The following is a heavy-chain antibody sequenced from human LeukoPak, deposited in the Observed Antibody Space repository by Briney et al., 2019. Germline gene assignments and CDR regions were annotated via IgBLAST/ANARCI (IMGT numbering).Heavy chain of an antibody. CDR1: GGSISSYY. J-gene: IGHJ3*02. D-gene: IGHD3-16*02. Sequence: SETLSLTCTVSGGSISSYYWSWIRQPPGKGLEWIGYIYYSGSTNYNPSLKSRVTISVDTSKNQFSLKLSSVTAADTAAYYCARVRGNGYDYVWGSYRVRAFDIWGQGTMVTVSS. CDR3: ARVRGNGYDYVWGSYRVRAFDI. V-gene: IGHV4-59*01. CDR2: IYYSGST.